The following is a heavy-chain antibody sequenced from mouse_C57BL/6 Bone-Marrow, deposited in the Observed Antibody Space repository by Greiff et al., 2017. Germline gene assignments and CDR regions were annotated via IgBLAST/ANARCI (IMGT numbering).Heavy chain of an antibody. Sequence: QVQLQQSGAELVRPGASVTLSCKASGYTFTDYEMHWVKQTPVHGLEWIGAIDPETGGTAYNQKFKGKAILTADKSSSTAYMELRSLTSEDSAVYYCTRGGNYEDFDVGGTGTTVTVSS. J-gene: IGHJ1*03. D-gene: IGHD2-1*01. CDR2: IDPETGGT. CDR3: TRGGNYEDFDV. CDR1: GYTFTDYE. V-gene: IGHV1-15*01.